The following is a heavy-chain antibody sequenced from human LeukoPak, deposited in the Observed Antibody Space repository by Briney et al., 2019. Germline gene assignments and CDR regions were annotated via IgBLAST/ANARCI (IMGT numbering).Heavy chain of an antibody. CDR3: SRLVGAAAGTDYYYYMDV. J-gene: IGHJ6*03. V-gene: IGHV5-51*01. D-gene: IGHD6-13*01. CDR2: IIPGDSDT. CDR1: GYSFTSCW. Sequence: ESLKISSRAAGYSFTSCWFGWLRRMPGEGLLWWGVIIPGDSDTRYNPSFKGQVTISADKSISTSYLQWSSLKASDTAMYYCSRLVGAAAGTDYYYYMDVWGKGTTVTISS.